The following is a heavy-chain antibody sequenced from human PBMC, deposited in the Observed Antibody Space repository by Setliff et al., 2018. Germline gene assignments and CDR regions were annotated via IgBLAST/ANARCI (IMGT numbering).Heavy chain of an antibody. Sequence: SETLSLTCTVSGYSISSGHYWGWIRQPPGKGLEWVGSISHSGSTYYNPSLRSRVTISLDTSQNQFSPKLTSVTAADTAVYYCAGGRRYDYGWDFDYWGQGTLVTVSS. J-gene: IGHJ4*02. CDR1: GYSISSGHY. V-gene: IGHV4-38-2*02. CDR2: ISHSGST. CDR3: AGGRRYDYGWDFDY. D-gene: IGHD4-17*01.